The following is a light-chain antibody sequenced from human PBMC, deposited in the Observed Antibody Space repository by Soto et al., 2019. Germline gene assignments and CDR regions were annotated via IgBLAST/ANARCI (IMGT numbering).Light chain of an antibody. J-gene: IGKJ3*01. Sequence: DIQMTQSPSTLSASVGDSVPITCRASQSISSWLAWYQQKPGKAPKLLIYDASSLESGVPSRFSGSGSGTEFTLTISSMQPDDFATYYCQQYNSYSQTFGPGTKVDIK. CDR1: QSISSW. CDR2: DAS. V-gene: IGKV1-5*01. CDR3: QQYNSYSQT.